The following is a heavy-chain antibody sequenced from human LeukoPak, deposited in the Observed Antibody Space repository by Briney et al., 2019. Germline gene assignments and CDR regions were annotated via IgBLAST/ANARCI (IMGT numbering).Heavy chain of an antibody. CDR2: INPDGSGK. D-gene: IGHD1-26*01. J-gene: IGHJ4*02. Sequence: PGGSLRLSCAASGFTFNSYWMIWVRQAPGKGLEWVANINPDGSGKYYVDSVKGRFTISRDNAKKSLYLQMNSLRAEDTAVYYCARDGPPSGSYFDYWGQGTLVTVSS. CDR3: ARDGPPSGSYFDY. V-gene: IGHV3-7*01. CDR1: GFTFNSYW.